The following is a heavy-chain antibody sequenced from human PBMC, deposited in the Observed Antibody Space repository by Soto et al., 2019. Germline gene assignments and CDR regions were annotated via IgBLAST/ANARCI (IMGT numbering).Heavy chain of an antibody. V-gene: IGHV3-33*01. CDR3: ARAGPYCGSDCYPWAFDI. CDR1: GFTFSTYG. D-gene: IGHD2-21*02. J-gene: IGHJ3*02. CDR2: FWYEGLNI. Sequence: QVQLVESGGGVVQPGTSLRLSCAASGFTFSTYGMHWVRQTPGKGLEWVAIFWYEGLNIYYADSVKGRFTISRDDSKNTVYLEMNSLRPGDTAVYYCARAGPYCGSDCYPWAFDIWGHGTVVTVSS.